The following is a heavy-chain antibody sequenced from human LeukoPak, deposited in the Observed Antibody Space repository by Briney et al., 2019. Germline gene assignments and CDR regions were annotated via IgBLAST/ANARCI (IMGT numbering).Heavy chain of an antibody. CDR3: ARAGAAQPYYFDY. V-gene: IGHV4-39*07. Sequence: PSETLSLTCTVSGGSIRSSYYYWGWIRQPPGKGLEWTGYIYHSGSTYYNPSLKSRVTISVDRSKNQFSLKLSSVTAADTAVYYCARAGAAQPYYFDYWGQGTLVTVSS. J-gene: IGHJ4*02. CDR2: IYHSGST. D-gene: IGHD6-6*01. CDR1: GGSIRSSYYY.